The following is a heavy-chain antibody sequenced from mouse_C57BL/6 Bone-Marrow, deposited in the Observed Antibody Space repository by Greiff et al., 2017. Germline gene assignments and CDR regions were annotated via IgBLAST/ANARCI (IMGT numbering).Heavy chain of an antibody. J-gene: IGHJ1*03. CDR2: IYPRSGNT. Sequence: VQLQQSGAELVRPGASVKLSCKASGYTFTSYGISWVKQRPGQGLEWIGEIYPRSGNTSYNEKFKGKATLTADKSSSTAYMELRSLTSEDSAVYFCAGSDGYYGENVSYWYFDVWGTGTTVTVSS. V-gene: IGHV1-81*01. CDR3: AGSDGYYGENVSYWYFDV. CDR1: GYTFTSYG. D-gene: IGHD2-13*01.